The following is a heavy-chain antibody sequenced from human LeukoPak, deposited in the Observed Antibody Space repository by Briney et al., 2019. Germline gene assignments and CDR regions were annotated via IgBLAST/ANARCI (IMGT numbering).Heavy chain of an antibody. CDR1: GFTVSSNY. CDR3: ARNRIAVAGSSGDYYGMDV. Sequence: PGGSLRLSCAASGFTVSSNYMSWVRQAPGKGLEWVSVIYSGGSTYYADSVKGRFTISRHNSKNTLYLQMNSLRAEDTAVYYCARNRIAVAGSSGDYYGMDVWGQGTTVTVSS. J-gene: IGHJ6*02. V-gene: IGHV3-53*04. D-gene: IGHD6-19*01. CDR2: IYSGGST.